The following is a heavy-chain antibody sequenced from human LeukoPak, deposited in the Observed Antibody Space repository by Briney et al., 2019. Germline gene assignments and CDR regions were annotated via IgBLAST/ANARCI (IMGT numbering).Heavy chain of an antibody. CDR1: GGSINNSSYY. Sequence: SETLSLTCTVSGGSINNSSYYWGWIRQPPGKGLEWIGSIYHSGSTYYNPSLKSRVTISVDTSKNQFSLKLSSVTAADTAVYYCARGVYGPHDAFDIWGQGTMVTVSS. J-gene: IGHJ3*02. CDR2: IYHSGST. CDR3: ARGVYGPHDAFDI. V-gene: IGHV4-39*07. D-gene: IGHD3-10*01.